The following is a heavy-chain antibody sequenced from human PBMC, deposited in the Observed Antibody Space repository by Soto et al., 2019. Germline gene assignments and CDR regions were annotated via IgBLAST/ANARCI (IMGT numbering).Heavy chain of an antibody. Sequence: SETLSLTCTVSGGSISSGDYYWSWIRQPPGKGLEWIGYIYYSGSTYYNPSLKSRVTISVDTSKNQFSLKLSSVTAADTAVYYCAREYYDILTGPTGLDYWGQGTLVTV. CDR3: AREYYDILTGPTGLDY. J-gene: IGHJ4*02. D-gene: IGHD3-9*01. V-gene: IGHV4-30-4*01. CDR2: IYYSGST. CDR1: GGSISSGDYY.